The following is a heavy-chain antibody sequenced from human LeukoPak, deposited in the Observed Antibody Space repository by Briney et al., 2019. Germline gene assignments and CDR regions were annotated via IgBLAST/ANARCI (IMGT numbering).Heavy chain of an antibody. Sequence: ASVKVSCKASGGTFSSYAISWVRQAPGQGLEWMGGIIPIFGTANYAQKFQGRVTITADESTSTAYMELSSLRSEDTAVYYCAIHRGSSGWYIGDYWGQGTLVTVSS. J-gene: IGHJ4*02. CDR2: IIPIFGTA. D-gene: IGHD6-19*01. V-gene: IGHV1-69*13. CDR3: AIHRGSSGWYIGDY. CDR1: GGTFSSYA.